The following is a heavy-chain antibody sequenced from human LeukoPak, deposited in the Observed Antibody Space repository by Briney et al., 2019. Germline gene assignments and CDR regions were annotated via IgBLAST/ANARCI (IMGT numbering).Heavy chain of an antibody. CDR3: ARGGGRYSVDY. V-gene: IGHV1-2*02. D-gene: IGHD1-26*01. CDR2: INPKSGGA. CDR1: GYTFTGYY. J-gene: IGHJ4*02. Sequence: ASVKVSCKASGYTFTGYYIHWVRQAPGKGLEWMGWINPKSGGANYAQKFQGRVTMTRDTSISTAYMELSRLRSVDTAVYYCARGGGRYSVDYWGQGTLVTVSS.